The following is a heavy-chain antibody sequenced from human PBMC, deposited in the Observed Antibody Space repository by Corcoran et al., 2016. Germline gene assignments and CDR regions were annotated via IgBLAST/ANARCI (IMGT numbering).Heavy chain of an antibody. CDR2: INHRGST. Sequence: QVQLQQWGAGLLKPSETLSLTCAVYGGSFSGYYWSWIRQPPGKGLEWIGEINHRGSTNYNPSLKRRVTISVDTSKNPFSLKLSSVTAADTAVYYCARGWGDPIVVVVAATPFDYWGQGTLVTVSS. CDR3: ARGWGDPIVVVVAATPFDY. V-gene: IGHV4-34*01. CDR1: GGSFSGYY. J-gene: IGHJ4*02. D-gene: IGHD2-15*01.